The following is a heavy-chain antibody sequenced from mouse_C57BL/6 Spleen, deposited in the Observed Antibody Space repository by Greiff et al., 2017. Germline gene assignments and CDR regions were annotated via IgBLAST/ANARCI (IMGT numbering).Heavy chain of an antibody. J-gene: IGHJ2*01. D-gene: IGHD2-5*01. CDR3: ARGDYSNDY. Sequence: EVQLVESGPGLVKPSQSLSLTCSVTGYSITSGYYWNWIRQFPGNKLEWMGYISYDGSNNYNPSLKNRISITRDTSKNQFFLKLNSVTTEDTATYYCARGDYSNDYWGQGTTLTVSS. CDR1: GYSITSGYY. CDR2: ISYDGSN. V-gene: IGHV3-6*01.